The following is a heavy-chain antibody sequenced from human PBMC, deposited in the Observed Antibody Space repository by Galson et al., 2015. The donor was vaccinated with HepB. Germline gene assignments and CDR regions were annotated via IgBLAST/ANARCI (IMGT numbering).Heavy chain of an antibody. Sequence: CAISGDSVTSNSAVWNWIRQSPSRGLEWLGRTYFRAKWHTDYEISVESRININADISQNQFSLQLSSVTSDDTAVYYCAYGSDVWGQGTTVIVSS. V-gene: IGHV6-1*01. D-gene: IGHD4-17*01. CDR2: TYFRAKWHT. J-gene: IGHJ6*02. CDR1: GDSVTSNSAV. CDR3: AYGSDV.